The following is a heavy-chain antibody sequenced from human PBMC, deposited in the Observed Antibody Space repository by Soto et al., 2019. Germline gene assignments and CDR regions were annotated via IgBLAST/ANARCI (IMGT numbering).Heavy chain of an antibody. V-gene: IGHV3-30-3*01. CDR1: GFTFSSYA. CDR3: ARGVVIAAAGRPTY. Sequence: QVQLVESGGGVVQPGRSLRLSCAASGFTFSSYAMHWVRQAPGKGLEWVAVISYDGSNKYYADSVKGRFTISRDNSKNTLYLQMNSLRAEDTAVYYCARGVVIAAAGRPTYWGQGTLVTVSS. CDR2: ISYDGSNK. J-gene: IGHJ4*02. D-gene: IGHD6-13*01.